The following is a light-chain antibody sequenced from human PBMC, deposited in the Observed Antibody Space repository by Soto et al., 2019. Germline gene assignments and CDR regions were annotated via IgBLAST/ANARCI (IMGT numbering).Light chain of an antibody. J-gene: IGKJ1*01. V-gene: IGKV1-5*03. Sequence: DIQMTQSPSTLSASVGDRVTITCRASQSISSWLAWYQQKPGKAPKPLIYKASSLESGVPSRFSGSGSGTEFTLTISRLQPDDFATYYCQQYNSYPWTFGQGTKVEIK. CDR1: QSISSW. CDR3: QQYNSYPWT. CDR2: KAS.